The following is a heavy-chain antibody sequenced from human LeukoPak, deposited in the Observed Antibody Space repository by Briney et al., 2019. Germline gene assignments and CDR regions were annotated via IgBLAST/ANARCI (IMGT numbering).Heavy chain of an antibody. D-gene: IGHD4-11*01. CDR1: GFTFSDYY. V-gene: IGHV3-11*01. CDR3: AREVADYLFHYYYYMDV. Sequence: NPGGSLRLSCAASGFTFSDYYMSWIRQAPGKGLEWVSYISSSGSTIYYADSVKGRFTISRDNAKNSLYLQMNSLRAEDTAVYYCAREVADYLFHYYYYMDVWGKGTAVTISS. CDR2: ISSSGSTI. J-gene: IGHJ6*03.